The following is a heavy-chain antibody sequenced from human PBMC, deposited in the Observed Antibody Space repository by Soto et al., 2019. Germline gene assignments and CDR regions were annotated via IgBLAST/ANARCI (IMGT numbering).Heavy chain of an antibody. J-gene: IGHJ6*02. CDR1: GFTFSSYA. CDR2: ISYDGNNK. D-gene: IGHD2-15*01. Sequence: QVQLVESGGGVVQPGRSLRLSCAASGFTFSSYAMYWVRQAPGKGLEWVAVISYDGNNKYYADSVKGRFTISRDNSKNTLYLQMTSLRVEDTAVYYCARAGCDGGSCYTLVGLRYGMDVWGQGTTVTVSS. CDR3: ARAGCDGGSCYTLVGLRYGMDV. V-gene: IGHV3-30-3*01.